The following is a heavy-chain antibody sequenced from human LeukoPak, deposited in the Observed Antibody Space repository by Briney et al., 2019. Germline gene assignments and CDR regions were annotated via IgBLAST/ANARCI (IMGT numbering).Heavy chain of an antibody. CDR3: AMALVVPAATFDY. CDR1: GYTFTGYY. J-gene: IGHJ4*02. D-gene: IGHD2-2*01. CDR2: INPNSGGT. V-gene: IGHV1-2*06. Sequence: GASVKVSCKASGYTFTGYYMHWVRQAPGQGPEWMGRINPNSGGTNYAQKFQGRVTMTRDTSISTAYMELSRLRSDDTAVYYCAMALVVPAATFDYWGQGTLVTVSS.